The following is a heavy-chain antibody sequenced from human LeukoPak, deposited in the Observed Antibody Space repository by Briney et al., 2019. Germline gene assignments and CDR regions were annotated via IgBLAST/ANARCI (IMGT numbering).Heavy chain of an antibody. V-gene: IGHV4-39*07. CDR1: GDSISSGNYH. CDR2: IHHSGNA. CDR3: TRVRQGSQSDY. Sequence: SETLSLTCTVSGDSISSGNYHWAWVRQPPGKGLECIGSIHHSGNAYYNSSLESRVTISVDMSKNQFSLQLRSVTAADTAVYYCTRVRQGSQSDYWGQGTLVTVSS. J-gene: IGHJ4*02.